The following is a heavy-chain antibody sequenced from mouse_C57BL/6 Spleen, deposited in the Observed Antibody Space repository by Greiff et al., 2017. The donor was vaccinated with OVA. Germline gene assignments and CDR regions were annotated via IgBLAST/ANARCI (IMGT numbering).Heavy chain of an antibody. D-gene: IGHD2-2*01. Sequence: EVMLVESGGGLVKPGGSLKLSCAASGFTFSDYGMHWVRQAPEKGLEWVAYISSGSSTIYSADTVTGRFPISRDNAKNTLFLQLTSLTSEDTAMYYCARPHGCYAMDDWGQGTSVTVSS. CDR2: ISSGSSTI. CDR3: ARPHGCYAMDD. CDR1: GFTFSDYG. V-gene: IGHV5-17*01. J-gene: IGHJ4*01.